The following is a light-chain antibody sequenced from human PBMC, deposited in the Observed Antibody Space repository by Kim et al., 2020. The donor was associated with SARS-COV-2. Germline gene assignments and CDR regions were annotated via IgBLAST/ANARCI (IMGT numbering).Light chain of an antibody. CDR1: QSISSW. V-gene: IGKV1-5*03. CDR3: QQYNSYPAT. CDR2: KTS. J-gene: IGKJ4*01. Sequence: DIQMTQSPSTLSASVGDRVTITCRASQSISSWLAWYQQKPGKAPKLLIYKTSTLESGVPSRFSGGGSGTEFTLTISSLQPDDFATYYCQQYNSYPATFGGGTKVDIK.